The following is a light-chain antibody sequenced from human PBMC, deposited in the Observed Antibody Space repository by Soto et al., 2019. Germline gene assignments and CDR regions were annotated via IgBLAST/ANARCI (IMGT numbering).Light chain of an antibody. CDR1: STVVGGYDY. CDR2: DVS. Sequence: QSALTQPRSVSGSPGQSVTISCTGASTVVGGYDYVSWYQHHPGKAPKLMIYDVSKRPSGVPDRFSGSKSGNTASLTISGLQAEDEVDYYCCSYAVIYLPVVLFGGGTKLTVL. CDR3: CSYAVIYLPVVL. V-gene: IGLV2-11*01. J-gene: IGLJ2*01.